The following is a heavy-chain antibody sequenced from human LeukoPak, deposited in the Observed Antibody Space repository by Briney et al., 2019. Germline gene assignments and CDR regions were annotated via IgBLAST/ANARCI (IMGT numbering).Heavy chain of an antibody. CDR1: GFTFSTYG. J-gene: IGHJ4*02. Sequence: GGSLRLSCTASGFTFSTYGMSWVRQAPGKGLEWVANIREDGKKENYVDSVRGRFTISRDNAKNSLYLQMNSLRAEDTAVYYCARDEVGGPLKYWGQGILVTVSS. CDR3: ARDEVGGPLKY. V-gene: IGHV3-7*01. D-gene: IGHD1-26*01. CDR2: IREDGKKE.